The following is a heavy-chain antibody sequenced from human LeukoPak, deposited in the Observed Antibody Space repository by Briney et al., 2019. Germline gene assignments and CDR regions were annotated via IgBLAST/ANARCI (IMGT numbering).Heavy chain of an antibody. Sequence: GGSLRLSCAASGFTFDDYAMHWARQAPGKGLEWVSGISWNSGSIGYADSVKGRFTISRDNAKNSLYLQMNSLRAEDTALYYCAKGRYYYDSSGYSTSFDYWGQGTLVTVSS. J-gene: IGHJ4*02. V-gene: IGHV3-9*01. CDR1: GFTFDDYA. D-gene: IGHD3-22*01. CDR3: AKGRYYYDSSGYSTSFDY. CDR2: ISWNSGSI.